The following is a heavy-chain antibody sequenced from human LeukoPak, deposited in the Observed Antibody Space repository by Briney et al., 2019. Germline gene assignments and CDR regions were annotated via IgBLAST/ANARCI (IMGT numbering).Heavy chain of an antibody. D-gene: IGHD3-16*01. V-gene: IGHV3-21*01. CDR3: ARGAKGGAYAFDI. Sequence: GGSLRLSCAASGFTFSSYSMNWVRQAPGKGLECVSSISSSSSYIYYADSVKGRFTISRDNAKNSLYLQMNSLRAEDTAVYYCARGAKGGAYAFDIWGQGTMVTVSS. CDR2: ISSSSSYI. CDR1: GFTFSSYS. J-gene: IGHJ3*02.